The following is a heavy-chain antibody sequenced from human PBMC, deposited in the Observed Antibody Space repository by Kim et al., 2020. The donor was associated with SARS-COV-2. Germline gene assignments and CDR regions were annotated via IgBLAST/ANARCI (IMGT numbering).Heavy chain of an antibody. V-gene: IGHV1-46*01. CDR3: ARDFAPYYEFDY. D-gene: IGHD3-3*01. J-gene: IGHJ4*02. Sequence: SYAQQFQGRVTMTRDTSTSTVYMELGSLRSEDTAVYYCARDFAPYYEFDYWGQGTLVTVSS.